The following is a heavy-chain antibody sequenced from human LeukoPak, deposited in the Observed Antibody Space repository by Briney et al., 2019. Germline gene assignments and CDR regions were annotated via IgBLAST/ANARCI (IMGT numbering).Heavy chain of an antibody. D-gene: IGHD3-10*01. CDR2: SDPEDGET. V-gene: IGHV1-24*01. CDR3: AIGNTVVRGVIGVNWFDP. CDR1: GYTLTELS. J-gene: IGHJ5*02. Sequence: ASVKVSCKVSGYTLTELSMHWVRQAPGKGLEWMGGSDPEDGETIYAQKFQGRVTMTRDTSTSTVYMELSSLRSEDTAVYYCAIGNTVVRGVIGVNWFDPWGQGTLVTVSS.